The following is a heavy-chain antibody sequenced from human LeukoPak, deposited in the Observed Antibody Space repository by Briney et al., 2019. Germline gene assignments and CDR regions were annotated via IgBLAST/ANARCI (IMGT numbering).Heavy chain of an antibody. CDR2: IIPILGIA. D-gene: IGHD6-13*01. J-gene: IGHJ4*02. CDR3: AREGVAGTGLDY. V-gene: IGHV1-69*04. CDR1: GGTFSSYA. Sequence: SVKVSCKASGGTFSSYAISWVRQAPGQGLEWMGRIIPILGIANYAQKFQGRVTITADKSTSTLYMELSSLRSEDTAVYYCAREGVAGTGLDYWGQGTLVTVSS.